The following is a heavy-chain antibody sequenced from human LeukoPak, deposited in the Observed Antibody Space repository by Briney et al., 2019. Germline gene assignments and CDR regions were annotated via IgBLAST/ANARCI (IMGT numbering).Heavy chain of an antibody. CDR3: ARDRFYYGSGSYPLDY. J-gene: IGHJ4*02. V-gene: IGHV3-33*01. CDR1: GFTFSSYG. D-gene: IGHD3-10*01. CDR2: IWYDGSNK. Sequence: GGSLRLSCAASGFTFSSYGMHWVRQAPGKGLEWVAVIWYDGSNKYYADSVKGRFTISRDNSKNTLYLQMNSLRAEDTAEYYCARDRFYYGSGSYPLDYWGQGTLVTVSS.